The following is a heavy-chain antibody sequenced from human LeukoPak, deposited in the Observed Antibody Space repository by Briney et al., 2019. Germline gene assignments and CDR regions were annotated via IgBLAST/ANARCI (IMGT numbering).Heavy chain of an antibody. CDR2: ISYDGSNK. J-gene: IGHJ2*01. V-gene: IGHV3-30*04. Sequence: PGGSLRLSCAASGFTFSSYAMHWVRQAPGKGLEWVAVISYDGSNKYYADSVKGRFTISRDNSKNTLYLQMNSLRAEDTAVYYCARVRGLSWYFDLWGRGTLVTVSS. CDR1: GFTFSSYA. CDR3: ARVRGLSWYFDL. D-gene: IGHD2-2*01.